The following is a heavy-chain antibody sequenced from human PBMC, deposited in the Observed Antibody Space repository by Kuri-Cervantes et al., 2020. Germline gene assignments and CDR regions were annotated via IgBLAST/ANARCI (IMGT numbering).Heavy chain of an antibody. D-gene: IGHD3-10*01. Sequence: ASVKVSCKASGYTFTSYGISWVRQAPGQGLEWMGWISAYNGNTNYAQKLQGRVTMTTDTSTSTAYMELRSLRSDDTAVYYCAREMWGLLWFGELLPMGYYYYYGMDVWGRGTTVTVSS. CDR1: GYTFTSYG. J-gene: IGHJ6*02. CDR3: AREMWGLLWFGELLPMGYYYYYGMDV. V-gene: IGHV1-18*01. CDR2: ISAYNGNT.